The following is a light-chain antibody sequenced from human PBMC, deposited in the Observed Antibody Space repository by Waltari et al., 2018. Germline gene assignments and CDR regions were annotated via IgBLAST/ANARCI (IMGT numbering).Light chain of an antibody. CDR2: QDT. CDR3: QAWDSSTYHGV. Sequence: SYELTQPPSVSVSPGQTASIPCSGDKLGDKYACWYQQKPGLSHVLVLYQDTKRPSGIPGRFSGSNSGNTATLTISGTQAMDEAEYYCQAWDSSTYHGVVGGGTKLTVL. V-gene: IGLV3-1*01. CDR1: KLGDKY. J-gene: IGLJ2*01.